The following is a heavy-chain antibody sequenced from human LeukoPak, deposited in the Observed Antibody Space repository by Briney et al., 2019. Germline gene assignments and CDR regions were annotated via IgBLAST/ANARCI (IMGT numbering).Heavy chain of an antibody. Sequence: GRSLRLSYAASGFTFSSYAMHWVRQAPGKGLEWVSAITNSGDNTYYADSVKGRFAISRDNSKNTLYLQINSLRAEDTAIYYCAKAPMEDSWYIHFDYWGQGTLVTVSS. CDR1: GFTFSSYA. CDR3: AKAPMEDSWYIHFDY. CDR2: ITNSGDNT. J-gene: IGHJ4*02. D-gene: IGHD6-13*01. V-gene: IGHV3-23*01.